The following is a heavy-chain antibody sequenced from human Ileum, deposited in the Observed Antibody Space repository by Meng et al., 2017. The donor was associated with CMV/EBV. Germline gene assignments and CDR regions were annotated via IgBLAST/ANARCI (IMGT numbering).Heavy chain of an antibody. J-gene: IGHJ4*02. CDR1: YT. Sequence: YTCSWVRLAPGQGLGWMERIIPILGIANYAQKFQGRVTITADKSTSTAYMELSSLRSEDTAVYYCATGEYYDFWSGVLGGGWGYFDYWGQGTLVTVSS. V-gene: IGHV1-69*02. CDR3: ATGEYYDFWSGVLGGGWGYFDY. D-gene: IGHD3-3*01. CDR2: IIPILGIA.